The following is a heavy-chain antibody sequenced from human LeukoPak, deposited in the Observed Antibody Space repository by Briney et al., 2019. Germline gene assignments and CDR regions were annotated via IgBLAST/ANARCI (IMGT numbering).Heavy chain of an antibody. CDR2: FDPEDGET. CDR3: ATDVLMVTTSDYDY. Sequence: ASVKVSCKVSGYTLTELSMHWVRQAPGKGLEWMGGFDPEDGETIYAQKFQGRVTMTEDTSTDTAYMELSSLRSEDTAVYYCATDVLMVTTSDYDYWGQGTLVTVSS. V-gene: IGHV1-24*01. J-gene: IGHJ4*02. CDR1: GYTLTELS. D-gene: IGHD2-8*01.